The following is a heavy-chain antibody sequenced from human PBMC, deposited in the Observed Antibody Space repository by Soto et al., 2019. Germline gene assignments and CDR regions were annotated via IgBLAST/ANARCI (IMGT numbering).Heavy chain of an antibody. Sequence: SETLSLTCAVYGGSFSGYYWSWIRQPPGKGLEWIGEINHSGSTNYNPSLKSRVTISVDTSKSQFSLKLSSVTAPDTAVYYCARQIYDSSGYYYAYWGQGTLVTVSS. J-gene: IGHJ4*02. CDR1: GGSFSGYY. CDR2: INHSGST. V-gene: IGHV4-34*01. CDR3: ARQIYDSSGYYYAY. D-gene: IGHD3-22*01.